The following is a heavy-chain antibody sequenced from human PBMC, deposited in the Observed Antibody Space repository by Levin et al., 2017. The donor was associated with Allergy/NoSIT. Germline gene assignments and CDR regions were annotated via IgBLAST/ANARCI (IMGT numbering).Heavy chain of an antibody. J-gene: IGHJ4*02. Sequence: PGGSLRLSCAASGFTFSSYWMSWVRQAPGKGLEWVANIKQDGSEKYYVDSVKGRFTISRDNAKNSLYLQMNSLRAEDTAVYYCARGGWLRFPGCDYWGQGTLVTVSS. V-gene: IGHV3-7*01. CDR2: IKQDGSEK. CDR3: ARGGWLRFPGCDY. D-gene: IGHD5-12*01. CDR1: GFTFSSYW.